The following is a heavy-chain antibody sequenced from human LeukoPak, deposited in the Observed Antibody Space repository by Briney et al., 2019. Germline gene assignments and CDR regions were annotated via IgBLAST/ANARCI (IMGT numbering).Heavy chain of an antibody. V-gene: IGHV3-73*01. CDR3: TRLHHSSGWYDY. D-gene: IGHD6-19*01. Sequence: GGSLKLSCAASGFTFSGSAMHWVRQASGKGLEWVGRIRSKANSYATAYAASVKGRFTISRDDSKNTAYLQMNSLKTEDTAVYYCTRLHHSSGWYDYWGQGTLVTVSS. CDR2: IRSKANSYAT. J-gene: IGHJ4*02. CDR1: GFTFSGSA.